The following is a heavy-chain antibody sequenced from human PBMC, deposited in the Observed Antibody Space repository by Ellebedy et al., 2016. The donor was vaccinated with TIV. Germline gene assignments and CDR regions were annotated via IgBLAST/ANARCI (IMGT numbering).Heavy chain of an antibody. J-gene: IGHJ3*02. CDR1: GFTSGDYA. V-gene: IGHV3-49*04. D-gene: IGHD3-22*01. CDR3: TRAHDSSALFRDDAFDI. Sequence: PGGSLRLSCTASGFTSGDYAMSRVRQAPGKGLEWVGFIRSKAYGGTTEYAASVKGRFTISRDDSKSIAYLQMNSLKTEDTAVYYCTRAHDSSALFRDDAFDIWGQGTMVTVSS. CDR2: IRSKAYGGTT.